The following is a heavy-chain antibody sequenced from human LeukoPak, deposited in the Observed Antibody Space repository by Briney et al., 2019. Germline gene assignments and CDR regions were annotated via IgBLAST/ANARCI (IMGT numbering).Heavy chain of an antibody. CDR3: ARHGQDTGNFYAHFDY. V-gene: IGHV3-53*01. CDR1: GFTVSSNY. D-gene: IGHD1-26*01. CDR2: IYSGGST. Sequence: GGSLRLSCAASGFTVSSNYMSWVRQAPGKGLEWVSVIYSGGSTYYADSVKGRFTISRDNSKNTLYLQMNSLRAEDTAVYYCARHGQDTGNFYAHFDYWGQGILVTVSS. J-gene: IGHJ4*02.